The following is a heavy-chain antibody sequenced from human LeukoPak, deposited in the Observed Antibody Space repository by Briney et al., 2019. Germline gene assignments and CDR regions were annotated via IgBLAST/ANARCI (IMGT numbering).Heavy chain of an antibody. V-gene: IGHV3-30*18. Sequence: GRSLRLSCAASGFTFSSYGMHWVRQAPGKGLEWVAVISYDGSNKYYADSVKGRFTISRDNSKNTLYLQMNSLRAEDTAVYYCAKEQMTYALATRAFDIWGQGTMVTVSS. D-gene: IGHD1/OR15-1a*01. CDR3: AKEQMTYALATRAFDI. CDR1: GFTFSSYG. J-gene: IGHJ3*02. CDR2: ISYDGSNK.